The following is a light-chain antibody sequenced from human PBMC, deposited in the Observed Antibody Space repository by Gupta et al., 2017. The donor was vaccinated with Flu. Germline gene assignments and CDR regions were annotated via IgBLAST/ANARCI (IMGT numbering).Light chain of an antibody. V-gene: IGLV6-57*01. CDR1: SGSIASNY. Sequence: NFILTQPHPVSESPGKTVTISCTRSSGSIASNYVQWYQQRPGSSPTTVIYEDNQRPSGVPDRFSGSIDSSSNSASLTISGLKTEDEADYYCQSYDSSNRVFGGGTKLTVL. CDR2: EDN. CDR3: QSYDSSNRV. J-gene: IGLJ2*01.